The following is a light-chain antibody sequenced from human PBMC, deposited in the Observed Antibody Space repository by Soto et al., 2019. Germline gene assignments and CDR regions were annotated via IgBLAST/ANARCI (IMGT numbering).Light chain of an antibody. Sequence: EIVLTQSPGTLSLSPGQRATLSCRASQRLSASDIAWYQQKPGQAPKFLIYGVSSRATGIPGRFSGSGSGTDFTLTISRLEPEDFAVYHCQQYGSSPLITFGQGTRLEIK. CDR3: QQYGSSPLIT. V-gene: IGKV3-20*01. CDR1: QRLSASD. CDR2: GVS. J-gene: IGKJ5*01.